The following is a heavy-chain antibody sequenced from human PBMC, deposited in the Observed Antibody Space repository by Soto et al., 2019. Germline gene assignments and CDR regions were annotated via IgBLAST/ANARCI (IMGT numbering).Heavy chain of an antibody. D-gene: IGHD2-2*01. CDR1: GFTFSRYG. Sequence: LRLSCAASGFTFSRYGMNWLRQAPVKGLEWVASVSSSTSYVYYADSVKGRFSTSRDNAKNILYLEMYALRTEDTAVYYCARDPSEGRVGNWFESWGQGTLVTVSS. CDR3: ARDPSEGRVGNWFES. CDR2: VSSSTSYV. J-gene: IGHJ5*01. V-gene: IGHV3-21*06.